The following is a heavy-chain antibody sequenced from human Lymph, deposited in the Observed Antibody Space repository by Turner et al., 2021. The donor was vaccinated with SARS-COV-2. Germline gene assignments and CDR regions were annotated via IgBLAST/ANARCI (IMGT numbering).Heavy chain of an antibody. V-gene: IGHV3-33*01. D-gene: IGHD4-17*01. Sequence: VEPVASGGGVVLPGTSLRLSCAASGFPLSSCGMHWGRQAPGKGLEWVTVIWYDRSNKYYADSVKGRFTISRDNSKNTLYLQMNSLRAEDTAVYYCAREEDYGDYAVFDYWGQGTLVTVSS. CDR1: GFPLSSCG. CDR2: IWYDRSNK. CDR3: AREEDYGDYAVFDY. J-gene: IGHJ4*02.